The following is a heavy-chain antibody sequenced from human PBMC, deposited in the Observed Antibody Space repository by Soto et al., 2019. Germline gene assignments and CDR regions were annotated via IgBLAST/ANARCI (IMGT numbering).Heavy chain of an antibody. CDR2: IYYSGST. V-gene: IGHV4-59*01. D-gene: IGHD4-17*01. Sequence: SETLSLTCTVSGGSISSYYWSWIRQPPGKGLEWIGYIYYSGSTNYNPSLKSRVTISVDTSKNQFSLKLSSVTAADTAVYYCARDQPDHFDYGERDYYGMDVWGQGTTVTVSS. CDR1: GGSISSYY. J-gene: IGHJ6*02. CDR3: ARDQPDHFDYGERDYYGMDV.